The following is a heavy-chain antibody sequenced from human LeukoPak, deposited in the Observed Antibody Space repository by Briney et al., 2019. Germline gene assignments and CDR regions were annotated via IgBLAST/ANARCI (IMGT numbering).Heavy chain of an antibody. CDR2: IYPSDCHT. J-gene: IGHJ3*02. CDR1: GFYFNAYW. Sequence: GESLKISCQGSGFYFNAYWIAWVRQLPGKGLEWMGTIYPSDCHTTYSPAFQGQVVILADKSISTAYPHWRSLKASVSALYYGRAVWGVGGGAVDSWGQGTVVTASS. V-gene: IGHV5-51*01. CDR3: RAVWGVGGGAVDS. D-gene: IGHD3-10*02.